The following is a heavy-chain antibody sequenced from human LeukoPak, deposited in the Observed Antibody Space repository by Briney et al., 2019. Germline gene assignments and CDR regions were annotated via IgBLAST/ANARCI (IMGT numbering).Heavy chain of an antibody. CDR3: ASMTMVRGVD. CDR1: GGTFNSYA. Sequence: GASVKVSCKASGGTFNSYAIRWVRQAPGQGLEWMGGIIPIFGTANYAQEFQGRVTITADESTSTAYMELSSLRSEDTAVYYCASMTMVRGVDWGQGTLVTVSS. J-gene: IGHJ4*02. V-gene: IGHV1-69*01. CDR2: IIPIFGTA. D-gene: IGHD3-10*01.